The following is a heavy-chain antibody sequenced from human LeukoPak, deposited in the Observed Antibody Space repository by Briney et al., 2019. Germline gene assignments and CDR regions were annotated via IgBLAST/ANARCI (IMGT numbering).Heavy chain of an antibody. CDR1: GFTFSNAW. CDR2: IKSKTDGGTT. Sequence: GGSLRLSCAASGFTFSNAWMSWVRQAPGKGLEWVGRIKSKTDGGTTDYAAPVKGRFTISRDDSKNTLYLQMNGLRAEDTAIYYCARDRSGYSGYDFFDSWGQGTLVTVSS. CDR3: ARDRSGYSGYDFFDS. J-gene: IGHJ4*02. D-gene: IGHD5-12*01. V-gene: IGHV3-15*01.